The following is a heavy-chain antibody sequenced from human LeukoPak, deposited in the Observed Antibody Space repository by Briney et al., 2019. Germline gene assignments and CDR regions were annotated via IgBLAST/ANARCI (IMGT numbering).Heavy chain of an antibody. Sequence: ASVKVSCKASGYTFTGYYMHWVRQAPGQGLEWMGIINPSGGSTSYAQKFQGRVTMTRDMSTSTVYMELSSLRSEDTAVYYCARGGIVGATIYYYYMDVWGKGTTVTVSS. CDR3: ARGGIVGATIYYYYMDV. D-gene: IGHD1-26*01. J-gene: IGHJ6*03. V-gene: IGHV1-46*01. CDR2: INPSGGST. CDR1: GYTFTGYY.